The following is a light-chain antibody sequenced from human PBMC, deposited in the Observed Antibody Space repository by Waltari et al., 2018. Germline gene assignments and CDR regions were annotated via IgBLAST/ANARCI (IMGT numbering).Light chain of an antibody. CDR1: QRISRY. CDR2: AAS. CDR3: QQTYSNFRT. Sequence: DIQMTQSPSSLSASVGDSVTIACRASQRISRYLNWYHQKPGQAPKLLIYAASSLESGVPSRFSGSGFGTDFTLTINSLQPEDFAVYYCQQTYSNFRTFGQGTKVDVK. V-gene: IGKV1-39*01. J-gene: IGKJ1*01.